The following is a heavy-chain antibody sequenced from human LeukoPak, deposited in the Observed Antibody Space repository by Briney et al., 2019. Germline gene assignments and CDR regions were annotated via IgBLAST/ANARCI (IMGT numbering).Heavy chain of an antibody. D-gene: IGHD1-26*01. CDR2: IIPIFGTA. CDR3: ARQYSGSSAWFDP. CDR1: GGTFSSYA. V-gene: IGHV1-69*13. J-gene: IGHJ5*02. Sequence: ASVKVSCKASGGTFSSYAISWVRQAPGQGLEWMGGIIPIFGTANYAQKFQGRVTITADESTSTAYMELSSLRSEDTAVYYCARQYSGSSAWFDPWGQGTLVTVSS.